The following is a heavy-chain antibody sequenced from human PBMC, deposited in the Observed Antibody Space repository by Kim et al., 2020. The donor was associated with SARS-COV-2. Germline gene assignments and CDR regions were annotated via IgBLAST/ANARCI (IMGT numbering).Heavy chain of an antibody. CDR1: GGSISSSSYY. Sequence: SETLSLTCTVSGGSISSSSYYWGWIRQPPGKGLEWIGSIYYSGSTYYNPALKSRVTISVDTYKNQFSLKLSSVTAADTAVYYCARHATTGTTRSFSYWGQGTLVTVSS. D-gene: IGHD1-1*01. J-gene: IGHJ4*02. V-gene: IGHV4-39*01. CDR3: ARHATTGTTRSFSY. CDR2: IYYSGST.